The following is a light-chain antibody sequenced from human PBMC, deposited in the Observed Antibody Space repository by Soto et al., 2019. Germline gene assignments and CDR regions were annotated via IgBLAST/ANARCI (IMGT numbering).Light chain of an antibody. CDR3: SSYADTTPFWVV. CDR1: SSDFGGYNV. Sequence: QSALTQPASVSGSPGQSITISCTGTSSDFGGYNVVSWYQQHPGKAPKLIIYEVTKRPSGVSNRFSGSKSGNTASLTISGLQAEDEADYYCSSYADTTPFWVVFGGGTKLTVL. J-gene: IGLJ2*01. CDR2: EVT. V-gene: IGLV2-23*02.